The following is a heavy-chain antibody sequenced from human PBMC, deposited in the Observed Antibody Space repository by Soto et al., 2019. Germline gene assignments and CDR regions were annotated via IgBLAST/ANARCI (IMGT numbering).Heavy chain of an antibody. CDR1: GFTFSNAW. D-gene: IGHD2-15*01. V-gene: IGHV3-15*01. CDR2: IKSKTDGGTT. Sequence: PGGSLRLSCAASGFTFSNAWMSWVRQAPGKGLEWVGRIKSKTDGGTTDYAAPVKGRFTISRDDSKNTLYLQMNSLKTEDTAVYYCTTDTPLGYCSGGSCLRPKDYYYYYMDVWGKGTTVTVSS. J-gene: IGHJ6*03. CDR3: TTDTPLGYCSGGSCLRPKDYYYYYMDV.